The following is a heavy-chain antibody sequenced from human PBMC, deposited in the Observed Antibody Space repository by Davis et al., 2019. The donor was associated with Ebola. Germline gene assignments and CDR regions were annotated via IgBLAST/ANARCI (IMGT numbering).Heavy chain of an antibody. CDR3: SRWYSTGWYDY. CDR1: GFSLSTSAVG. V-gene: IGHV2-5*02. Sequence: SGPTLVKPTQTLTLTCTFSGFSLSTSAVGVGWIRQAPGKALEWLALIYWDDDKRYSPSLKSRLTITKDTSKNQVVLTMTNMDPVDTATYYCSRWYSTGWYDYWGQGTLVTVSS. J-gene: IGHJ4*02. CDR2: IYWDDDK. D-gene: IGHD6-19*01.